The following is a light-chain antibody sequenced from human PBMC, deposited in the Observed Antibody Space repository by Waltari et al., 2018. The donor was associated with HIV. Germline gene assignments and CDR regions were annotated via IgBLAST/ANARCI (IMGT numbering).Light chain of an antibody. Sequence: VMTQSPDSLAVSLGERATINCKSNQSVLYSSNNKNYLAWYQQKPGQPPKLLVYWASTRESGVPGRFSGSGSGTDFTLTISSLQAEDVAVYYCQQYYSSPLTFGGGTKVEIK. CDR3: QQYYSSPLT. CDR1: QSVLYSSNNKNY. CDR2: WAS. J-gene: IGKJ4*01. V-gene: IGKV4-1*01.